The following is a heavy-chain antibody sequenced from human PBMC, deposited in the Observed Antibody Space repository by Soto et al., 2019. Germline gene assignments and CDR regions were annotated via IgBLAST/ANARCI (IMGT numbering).Heavy chain of an antibody. V-gene: IGHV3-53*01. D-gene: IGHD3-16*02. CDR2: IYSGGSS. CDR1: GFTVSSNY. J-gene: IGHJ3*02. CDR3: ASCSMITFGGVIVDDAFDM. Sequence: EVQLVESGGGLIQPGGSLRLSCAASGFTVSSNYMSWVRQTPGKGLEWVSIIYSGGSSYYADSVKGRFTISRDNSKNTLYRQMNSLRAEDTAVYYCASCSMITFGGVIVDDAFDMWGQGTMVSVSS.